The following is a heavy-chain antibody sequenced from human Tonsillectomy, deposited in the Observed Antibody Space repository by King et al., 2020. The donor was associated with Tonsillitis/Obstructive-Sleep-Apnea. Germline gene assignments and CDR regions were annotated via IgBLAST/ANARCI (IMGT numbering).Heavy chain of an antibody. CDR2: ISYNGNKK. J-gene: IGHJ3*02. V-gene: IGHV3-30*04. Sequence: QLVQSGGGVVQPGRSLRLSCAASGFTFSTYAIHWVRQSPGKGLQWVAVISYNGNKKVYVDSVKGRFTISRDNSKNTLYLQMDSLRAEDTAVYYCARESIGWDEAFDIWGQGTMVTVSS. CDR3: ARESIGWDEAFDI. D-gene: IGHD6-19*01. CDR1: GFTFSTYA.